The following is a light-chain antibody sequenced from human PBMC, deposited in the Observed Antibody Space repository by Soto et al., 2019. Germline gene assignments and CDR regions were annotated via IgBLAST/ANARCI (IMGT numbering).Light chain of an antibody. Sequence: QSVLAQPPSVSGAPGQRVTISCSGTTSNIGADYGVQWYRQLPGTAPKLLIHGNTNRPSGVPDRFSGSKSGTSASLAITGLQSEDEGDYYCQSYDSGLRGYVFGSGTKVTVL. CDR3: QSYDSGLRGYV. J-gene: IGLJ1*01. CDR1: TSNIGADYG. CDR2: GNT. V-gene: IGLV1-40*01.